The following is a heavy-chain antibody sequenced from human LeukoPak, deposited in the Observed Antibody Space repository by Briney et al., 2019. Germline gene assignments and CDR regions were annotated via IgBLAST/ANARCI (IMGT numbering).Heavy chain of an antibody. Sequence: PSETLSLTCTVSGGSISISSYYWGWIRQPPGKGLEWIGSIYYSGSTYYNPSLKSRVTISVDTSKNQFSLKLSSVTAADTAVYYCATHAWGNLLTGGGYYFDYWGQGTLVTVSS. D-gene: IGHD3-9*01. J-gene: IGHJ4*02. CDR2: IYYSGST. CDR3: ATHAWGNLLTGGGYYFDY. V-gene: IGHV4-39*01. CDR1: GGSISISSYY.